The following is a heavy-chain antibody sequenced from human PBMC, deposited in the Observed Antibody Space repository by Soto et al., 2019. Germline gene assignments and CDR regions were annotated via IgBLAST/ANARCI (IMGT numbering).Heavy chain of an antibody. CDR1: GYSFTSYW. V-gene: IGHV5-51*01. D-gene: IGHD2-15*01. CDR2: IYPGDSDT. J-gene: IGHJ6*02. Sequence: GESLKISCKGSGYSFTSYWIGWVRQMPGKGLEWMGIIYPGDSDTRYSPSFQGQVTISADKSISTAYLQWSSLKASDTAMYYCASRIYCSGGSCYAMDVWGQGTTVTVSS. CDR3: ASRIYCSGGSCYAMDV.